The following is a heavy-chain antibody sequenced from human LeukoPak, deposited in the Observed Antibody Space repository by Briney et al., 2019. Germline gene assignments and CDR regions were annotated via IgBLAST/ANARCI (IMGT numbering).Heavy chain of an antibody. V-gene: IGHV3-23*01. D-gene: IGHD5-24*01. CDR1: GFTFSSYG. J-gene: IGHJ6*03. Sequence: GGSLRLSCAASGFTFSSYGMTWVRQAPGKGLEWVSAISGSGGSTYYADSVKGRFTISRDNAKNSLYLQMNSLRAEDTAVYYCARAPLVEMATIYGSYYYYYMDVWGKGTTVTISS. CDR2: ISGSGGST. CDR3: ARAPLVEMATIYGSYYYYYMDV.